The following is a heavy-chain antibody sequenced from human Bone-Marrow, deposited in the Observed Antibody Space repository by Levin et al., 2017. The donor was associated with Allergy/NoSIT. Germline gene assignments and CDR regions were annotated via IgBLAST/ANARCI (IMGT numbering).Heavy chain of an antibody. CDR1: GFTSTNTW. CDR3: TTEGYSYGHHAFEI. Sequence: LSLTCAASGFTSTNTWMTWVRQAPGKGLEWVGRLKSKTGGGTTDYSAPVKGRFTISRDDSQNTLYLQMDSLKTEDTAVYYCTTEGYSYGHHAFEIWGQGTMVTVSS. V-gene: IGHV3-15*01. CDR2: LKSKTGGGTT. D-gene: IGHD5-18*01. J-gene: IGHJ3*02.